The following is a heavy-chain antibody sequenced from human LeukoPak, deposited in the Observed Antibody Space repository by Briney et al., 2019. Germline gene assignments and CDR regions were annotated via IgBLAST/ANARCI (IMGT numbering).Heavy chain of an antibody. D-gene: IGHD2-15*01. Sequence: GGSLRLSCAASGFTFSSYGMHWVRQAPGKGLEWVAFIRYDGSNKYYADSVKGRFTISRDNSQNTLYLQMNSLRAEDTAVYYCAKGLCSGGSCYVLDYWGQGTLVTVSS. CDR3: AKGLCSGGSCYVLDY. CDR1: GFTFSSYG. V-gene: IGHV3-30*02. CDR2: IRYDGSNK. J-gene: IGHJ4*02.